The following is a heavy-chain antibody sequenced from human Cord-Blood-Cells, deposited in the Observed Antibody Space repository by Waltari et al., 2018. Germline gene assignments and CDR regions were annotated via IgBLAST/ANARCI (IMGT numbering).Heavy chain of an antibody. CDR3: ARHRKVAGIPFDY. D-gene: IGHD6-19*01. Sequence: QVQLQQWGAGLLKPSETLSLTCAVYGGSFSGYYWSWIRQPPGKGLEWIGEINHSGSTNNNPSLRSRVTISVDTAKNQFSLELSSVTAADTAVYYCARHRKVAGIPFDYWGQGTLVTVSS. J-gene: IGHJ4*02. CDR1: GGSFSGYY. CDR2: INHSGST. V-gene: IGHV4-34*01.